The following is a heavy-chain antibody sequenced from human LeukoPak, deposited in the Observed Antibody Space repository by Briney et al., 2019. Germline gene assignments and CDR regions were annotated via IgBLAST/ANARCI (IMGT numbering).Heavy chain of an antibody. CDR2: IIPIFGTA. Sequence: GASVKVSCKASGGTFSSYAISWVRQAPGQGLEWMGGIIPIFGTANYAQKFQGRVTITADESTSTAYMELSSPRSEDTAVYYCARDLRYYGSGSYYNSYYYWGQGTLVTVSS. D-gene: IGHD3-10*01. V-gene: IGHV1-69*13. J-gene: IGHJ4*02. CDR3: ARDLRYYGSGSYYNSYYY. CDR1: GGTFSSYA.